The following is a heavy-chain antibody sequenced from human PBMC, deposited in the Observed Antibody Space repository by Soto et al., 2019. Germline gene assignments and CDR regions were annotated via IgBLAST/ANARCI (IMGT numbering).Heavy chain of an antibody. V-gene: IGHV2-70*11. CDR3: ARLIFGPNVYYIYY. J-gene: IGHJ4*02. CDR2: IDWDDDK. CDR1: GFSLSTSKMC. D-gene: IGHD3-3*01. Sequence: SGPTLVNPTQTLTLTCTFSGFSLSTSKMCVSWIRQPPGKALEWLARIDWDDDKYYNTSLNTRLTISKDTSKNQVVLTMTDMDPVDTATYYCARLIFGPNVYYIYYWSQGTLVTVSS.